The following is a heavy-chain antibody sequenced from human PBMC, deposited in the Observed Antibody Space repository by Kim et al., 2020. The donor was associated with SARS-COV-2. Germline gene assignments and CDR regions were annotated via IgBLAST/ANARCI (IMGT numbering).Heavy chain of an antibody. V-gene: IGHV1-46*04. J-gene: IGHJ4*02. CDR2: INPSGGKT. CDR1: GYIFTSYH. Sequence: ASVKVSCKASGYIFTSYHMHWVRQAPGQGLEWMGSINPSGGKTYYAQKLQGRITVTADTSANTVYMQLSSLTSEDTAMYYCAREQTAGFYNYWGQGPLVTVSS. D-gene: IGHD3-9*01. CDR3: AREQTAGFYNY.